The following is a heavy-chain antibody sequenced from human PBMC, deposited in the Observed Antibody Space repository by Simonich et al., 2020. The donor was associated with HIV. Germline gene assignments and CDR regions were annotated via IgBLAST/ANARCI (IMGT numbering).Heavy chain of an antibody. CDR3: ARGLAARLSHFDY. CDR2: IYRSGST. V-gene: IGHV4-38-2*01. D-gene: IGHD6-6*01. J-gene: IGHJ4*02. CDR1: GYSISSGYY. Sequence: QVQLQESGPGLVKPSGTLSLTCAVSGYSISSGYYWGWIRQPPGKGLEWIGSIYRSGSTYYNPSLKSRVTISVDTSKNQFSLKLSSVTAADTAVYYCARGLAARLSHFDYWGQGTLVTVSS.